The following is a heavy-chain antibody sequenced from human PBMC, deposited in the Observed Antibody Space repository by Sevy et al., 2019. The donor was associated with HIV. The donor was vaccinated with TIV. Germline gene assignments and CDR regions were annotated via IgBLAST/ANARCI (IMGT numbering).Heavy chain of an antibody. CDR1: GFTFSDYY. CDR2: ISSSGSII. D-gene: IGHD3-10*01. J-gene: IGHJ3*02. CDR3: ARGTVLLWFGELGAFDI. Sequence: GGSLRLSCAASGFTFSDYYMSWIRQAPGKGLEWVSYISSSGSIIYYADSVKGRFTISRDNAKNSLYLQMNSLRAEDTAVYYCARGTVLLWFGELGAFDIWGQGTMVTVSS. V-gene: IGHV3-11*01.